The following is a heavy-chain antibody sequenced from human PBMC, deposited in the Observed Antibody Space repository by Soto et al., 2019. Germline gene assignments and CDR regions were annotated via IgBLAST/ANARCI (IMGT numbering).Heavy chain of an antibody. D-gene: IGHD6-13*01. V-gene: IGHV3-33*01. J-gene: IGHJ4*02. CDR3: ARDEAAAGLDY. CDR2: IWYDGSNK. CDR1: GFTFSSYG. Sequence: QVQLVESGGGVVQPGRSLRLSCAASGFTFSSYGMHWVRQAPGKGLEWVAVIWYDGSNKYYADSVKGRFTISGDNSKNTLYLQMNSLRAEDTAVYYCARDEAAAGLDYWGQGTLVTVSS.